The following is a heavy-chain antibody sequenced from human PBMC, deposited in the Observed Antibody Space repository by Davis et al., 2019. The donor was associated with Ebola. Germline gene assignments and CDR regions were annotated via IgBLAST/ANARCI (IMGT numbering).Heavy chain of an antibody. D-gene: IGHD1-26*01. CDR3: ARPSGSYPNHLFDY. Sequence: SETLSLTCAVYGGPFSGYYWSWIRQPPGKGLEWIGEINHSGSTNYNPSLKSRVTISVDTSKNQFSLKLSSVTAADTAVYYCARPSGSYPNHLFDYWGQGTLVTVSS. CDR1: GGPFSGYY. V-gene: IGHV4-34*01. CDR2: INHSGST. J-gene: IGHJ4*02.